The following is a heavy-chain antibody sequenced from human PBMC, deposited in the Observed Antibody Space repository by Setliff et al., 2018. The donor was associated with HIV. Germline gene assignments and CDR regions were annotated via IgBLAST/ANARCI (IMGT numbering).Heavy chain of an antibody. Sequence: PGGSLRLSCAASGFTFSSYWMSWVRQAPGKGLEWVANIKQDGSEKYYVDSVKGRFTISRDNAKNSLYLQMNSLRAEDTAVYYCARVGSGSYYKEIYNFDYWGPGILVTVSS. CDR3: ARVGSGSYYKEIYNFDY. CDR1: GFTFSSYW. CDR2: IKQDGSEK. D-gene: IGHD3-10*01. J-gene: IGHJ4*02. V-gene: IGHV3-7*01.